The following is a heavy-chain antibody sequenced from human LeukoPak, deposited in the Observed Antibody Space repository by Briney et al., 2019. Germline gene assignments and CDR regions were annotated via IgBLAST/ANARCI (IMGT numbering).Heavy chain of an antibody. CDR3: ARDYGDSGYGDAFDI. Sequence: GGSLRLSCAASGFTFSSYSMNWVRQAPGKGLEWVSSISSSSSYIYYADSVKGRFTISRDNAKNSLYLQMNSLRAEDTAVYYCARDYGDSGYGDAFDIWGQGTMVTVSS. CDR2: ISSSSSYI. J-gene: IGHJ3*02. CDR1: GFTFSSYS. D-gene: IGHD5-12*01. V-gene: IGHV3-21*01.